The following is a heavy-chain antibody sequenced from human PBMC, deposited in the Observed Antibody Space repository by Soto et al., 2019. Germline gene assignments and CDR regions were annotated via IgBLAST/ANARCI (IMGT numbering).Heavy chain of an antibody. CDR3: ARAYGAGSFDF. V-gene: IGHV1-8*01. Sequence: QVQLVQSGAEVKKPGASVKVSCTGSGYTFRSYDIHWVRQATGQGLERMGWVNPNTGNTGYAQKFQGRVTMTRDMSKSSAYMEVNSLTSEDTAIYYCARAYGAGSFDFWGQGTLVSVSS. CDR2: VNPNTGNT. CDR1: GYTFRSYD. D-gene: IGHD3-10*01. J-gene: IGHJ5*01.